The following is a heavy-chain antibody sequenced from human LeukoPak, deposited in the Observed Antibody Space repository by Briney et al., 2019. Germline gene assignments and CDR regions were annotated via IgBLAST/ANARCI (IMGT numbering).Heavy chain of an antibody. J-gene: IGHJ5*02. CDR1: GGSISSYY. D-gene: IGHD6-13*01. Sequence: PSETLSLTCTVSGGSISSYYWSWIRQPAGKGLEWIGRFDTGGSATYNPSLKSRVSMSIDTSKNQPSLKLGSVTATDTAVYYCARDLSSSSWFWNWFDPWGQGTLVTVSS. V-gene: IGHV4-4*07. CDR3: ARDLSSSSWFWNWFDP. CDR2: FDTGGSA.